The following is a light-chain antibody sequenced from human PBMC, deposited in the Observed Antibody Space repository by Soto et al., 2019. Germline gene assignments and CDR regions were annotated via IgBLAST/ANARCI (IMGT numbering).Light chain of an antibody. CDR3: HQYGGSPQT. J-gene: IGKJ1*01. CDR1: QSVSNY. Sequence: EIVLTQSPGTLSLSPGERATLSCRASQSVSNYLAWYQRKPGQAPRLLIYGASSRATGIPDRFSGSGSGTDFTLTISRLEPEDSAVYYCHQYGGSPQTFGQGTKVEIK. CDR2: GAS. V-gene: IGKV3-20*01.